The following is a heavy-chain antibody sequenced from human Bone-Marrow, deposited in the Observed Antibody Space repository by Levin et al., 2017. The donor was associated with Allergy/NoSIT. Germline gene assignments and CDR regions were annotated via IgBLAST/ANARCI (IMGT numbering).Heavy chain of an antibody. CDR3: AVVGGNSAAFFH. CDR1: GGSISSSWYY. V-gene: IGHV4-61*05. Sequence: SETLSLTCTVSGGSISSSWYYWGWIRQPPGKGLEWIGEIYHSGSANYNPSLKSRVTMSVDRSNNEFSLNLTSVTAADTAVYFCAVVGGNSAAFFHWGQGTLVTVSS. J-gene: IGHJ4*02. CDR2: IYHSGSA. D-gene: IGHD4-23*01.